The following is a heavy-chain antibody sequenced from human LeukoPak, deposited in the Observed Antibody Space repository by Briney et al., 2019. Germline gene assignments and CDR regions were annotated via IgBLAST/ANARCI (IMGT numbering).Heavy chain of an antibody. CDR3: ARDQWSSSSQRNIDY. J-gene: IGHJ4*02. V-gene: IGHV1-18*01. CDR2: ISAYNGNS. D-gene: IGHD6-13*01. CDR1: GYTFINYG. Sequence: ASVKVSCKASGYTFINYGISWVRQAPGQGLEWMGWISAYNGNSIYAQKLQGRITVTTDTSTNTAYMELRSLTSDDTAVYYCARDQWSSSSQRNIDYWGQGTLVTVSS.